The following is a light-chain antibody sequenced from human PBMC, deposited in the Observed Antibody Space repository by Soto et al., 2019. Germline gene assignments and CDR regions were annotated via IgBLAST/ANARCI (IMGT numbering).Light chain of an antibody. CDR3: LLTYSGARV. CDR1: TGAVTTDHF. V-gene: IGLV7-46*01. J-gene: IGLJ3*02. CDR2: DTN. Sequence: QTVVTQEPSLTVSPGGTVTLTCGSSTGAVTTDHFPYWFQQKPGQAPRTLIYDTNNKYSWTPARFSGSLLGDKAALTLSGAQPEDEADYYCLLTYSGARVFGGGTKLTVL.